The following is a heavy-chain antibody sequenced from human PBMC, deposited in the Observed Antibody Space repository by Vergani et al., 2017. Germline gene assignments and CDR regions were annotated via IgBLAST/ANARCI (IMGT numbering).Heavy chain of an antibody. CDR2: IFSNYEK. V-gene: IGHV2-26*01. CDR3: ARIRGEMAADY. D-gene: IGHD5-24*01. J-gene: IGHJ4*02. Sequence: QVTLKESGPVLMKPTETLTLTCTVSGFSLSNARMGVSWIRQPPGKALEWLAHIFSNYEKSYSTSLKSRLTISKDTSKSQVVLTMTNMDPVDTATYYCARIRGEMAADYWGQGTLVTVSS. CDR1: GFSLSNARMG.